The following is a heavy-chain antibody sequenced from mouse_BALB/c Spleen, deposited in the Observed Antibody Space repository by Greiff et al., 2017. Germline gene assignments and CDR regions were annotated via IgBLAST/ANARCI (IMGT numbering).Heavy chain of an antibody. D-gene: IGHD2-1*01. CDR2: ILPGSGST. CDR3: ARPGNYWYFDV. J-gene: IGHJ1*01. CDR1: GYTFSSYW. V-gene: IGHV1-9*01. Sequence: QVQLQQSGAELMKPGASVKISCKATGYTFSSYWIEWVKQRPGHGLEWIGEILPGSGSTNYNEKFKDKATLTADKSSSTAYMQLSSLTSEDSAVYYCARPGNYWYFDVWGAGTTVTVSS.